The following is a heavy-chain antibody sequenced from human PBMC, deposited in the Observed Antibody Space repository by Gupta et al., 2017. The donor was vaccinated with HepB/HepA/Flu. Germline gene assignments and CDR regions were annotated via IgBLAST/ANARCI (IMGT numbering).Heavy chain of an antibody. J-gene: IGHJ4*02. CDR2: ISWNSGSI. CDR3: AKGRIAAAGREAFDY. D-gene: IGHD6-13*01. Sequence: EVQLVESGGGLVQPGRSLRLSCAASGFTFDDYAMHWVRQAPGKGLEWVSGISWNSGSIGYADSVKGRFTISRDNAKNSLYLQMNSLRAEDTALYYCAKGRIAAAGREAFDYWGQGTLVTVSS. CDR1: GFTFDDYA. V-gene: IGHV3-9*01.